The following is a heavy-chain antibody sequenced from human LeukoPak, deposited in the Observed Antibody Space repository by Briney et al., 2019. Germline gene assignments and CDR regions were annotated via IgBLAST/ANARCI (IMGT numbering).Heavy chain of an antibody. J-gene: IGHJ4*02. Sequence: PGGSLRLSCAASGFTFSSYAMSWVRQAPGKGLEWVSAISGSGGNTDYADSVKGRFTITRHTSKNTAYLQMNSLRAEDTAVYYCAEGDVHLREYYYSRGYYSVDFWGKGTLVTVSS. CDR1: GFTFSSYA. CDR2: ISGSGGNT. CDR3: AEGDVHLREYYYSRGYYSVDF. V-gene: IGHV3-23*01. D-gene: IGHD3-22*01.